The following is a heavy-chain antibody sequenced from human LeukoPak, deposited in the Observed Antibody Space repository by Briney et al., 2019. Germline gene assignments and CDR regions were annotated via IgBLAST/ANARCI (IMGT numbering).Heavy chain of an antibody. Sequence: GGSLRLSCAASGFTFSSDWMHWVRQAPGKGLVWVSRINNDGSTTAYADSVKGRFTISRDNAKNTLFLQMNSLRAEDTAVYYCTRDSYSSAWDWGQGTLVTVSS. CDR2: INNDGSTT. D-gene: IGHD6-19*01. CDR1: GFTFSSDW. J-gene: IGHJ4*02. V-gene: IGHV3-74*01. CDR3: TRDSYSSAWD.